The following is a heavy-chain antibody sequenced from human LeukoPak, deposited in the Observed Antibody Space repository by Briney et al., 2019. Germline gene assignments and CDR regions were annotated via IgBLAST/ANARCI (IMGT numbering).Heavy chain of an antibody. CDR2: IYTSGST. CDR1: GGSISSGSYY. J-gene: IGHJ4*02. Sequence: SQTLSLTCTVSGGSISSGSYYWSWIRQPAGKGLEWIGRIYTSGSTNYNPSLKSRVTISVDTSKNQFSLRLSSVTAADTAVYYCARLYGSGSYCNYWGQGTLVTVSS. V-gene: IGHV4-61*02. D-gene: IGHD3-10*01. CDR3: ARLYGSGSYCNY.